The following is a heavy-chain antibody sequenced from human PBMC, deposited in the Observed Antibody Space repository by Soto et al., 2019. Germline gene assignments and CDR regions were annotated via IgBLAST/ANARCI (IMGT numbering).Heavy chain of an antibody. CDR2: IRGGGSST. Sequence: GGSLRLSSAASGFTFSSYAMSWVRQAPGKGLEWVAVIRGGGSSTYYADSVKGRFTISRDNSKNTLYLQMNSLRAEDTAVYYCAKEGYGIDYWGQGTLVTVSS. J-gene: IGHJ4*02. CDR1: GFTFSSYA. V-gene: IGHV3-23*01. CDR3: AKEGYGIDY. D-gene: IGHD5-12*01.